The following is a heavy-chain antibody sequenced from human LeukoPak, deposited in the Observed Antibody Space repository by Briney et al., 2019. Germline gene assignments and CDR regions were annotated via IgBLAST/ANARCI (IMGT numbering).Heavy chain of an antibody. D-gene: IGHD1-1*01. CDR2: IGIDSGNT. Sequence: GGSLRLSCAASGFPFIDYSMNWVRQAPGKGLGWISYIGIDSGNTKYADSVKGRFTISGDSAKNSLYLQMNSLRVEDTAVYYCARDHNYAFDNWGQGTLVTVSS. J-gene: IGHJ4*02. CDR3: ARDHNYAFDN. V-gene: IGHV3-48*04. CDR1: GFPFIDYS.